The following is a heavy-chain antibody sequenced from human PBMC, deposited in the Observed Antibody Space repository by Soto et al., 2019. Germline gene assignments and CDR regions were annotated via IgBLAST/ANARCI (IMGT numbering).Heavy chain of an antibody. Sequence: PGGSLRLSCAASGFTFTRHSMNLVRQAAGKGLEWISFIIVSIGTIYYADSVKGRFAISRDNVQNSLYLQMNSLRDEDTAVYYCARDPYWFDPWGQGTLVTVSS. V-gene: IGHV3-48*02. CDR1: GFTFTRHS. CDR2: IIVSIGTI. CDR3: ARDPYWFDP. J-gene: IGHJ5*02.